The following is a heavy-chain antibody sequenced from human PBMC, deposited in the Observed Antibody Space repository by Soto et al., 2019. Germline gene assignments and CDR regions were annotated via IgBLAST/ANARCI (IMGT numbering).Heavy chain of an antibody. Sequence: ASVKVSCKASGGTFSSYAISWVRQAPGQGPEWMGGIIPIFGTANYAQKFQGRVTITADESTSTAYMELSSLRSEDTAVYYCAREYYYGSGREYNWFDPWGQGTLVTVSS. CDR1: GGTFSSYA. J-gene: IGHJ5*02. D-gene: IGHD3-10*01. CDR3: AREYYYGSGREYNWFDP. V-gene: IGHV1-69*13. CDR2: IIPIFGTA.